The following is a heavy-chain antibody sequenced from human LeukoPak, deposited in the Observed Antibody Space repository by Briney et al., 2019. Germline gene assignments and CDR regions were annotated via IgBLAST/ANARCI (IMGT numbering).Heavy chain of an antibody. V-gene: IGHV3-7*01. CDR1: GFTFTSYW. Sequence: GGSLRLSCAASGFTFTSYWMNWVRQAPGKGLEWVALINPDGSQTNYVDSVKGRFTISRDNAENSLYLQMNSLRAEDTAVYYCARDLGYGALDPWGQGALVTVSS. CDR2: INPDGSQT. D-gene: IGHD4-17*01. CDR3: ARDLGYGALDP. J-gene: IGHJ5*02.